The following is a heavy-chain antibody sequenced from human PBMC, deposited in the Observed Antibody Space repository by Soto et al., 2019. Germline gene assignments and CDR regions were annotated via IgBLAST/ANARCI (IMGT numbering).Heavy chain of an antibody. Sequence: ASVKVSCKASGFTFTSSAVQWVRQARGQRLEWIGWIVVGSGNTNYAQKFQERVTITRDMSTSTAYMELSSLRSEDTAVYYCAADGSPGTTGTMGTYYYYYYYYMDVWGKGTTVTVSS. CDR2: IVVGSGNT. CDR1: GFTFTSSA. D-gene: IGHD1-1*01. V-gene: IGHV1-58*01. CDR3: AADGSPGTTGTMGTYYYYYYYYMDV. J-gene: IGHJ6*03.